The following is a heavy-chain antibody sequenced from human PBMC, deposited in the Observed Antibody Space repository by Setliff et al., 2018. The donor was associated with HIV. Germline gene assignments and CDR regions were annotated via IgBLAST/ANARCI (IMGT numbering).Heavy chain of an antibody. J-gene: IGHJ5*02. CDR3: ARVPVAGANWFDP. CDR2: VSQSGST. V-gene: IGHV4-39*01. D-gene: IGHD2-21*01. CDR1: GVSINRTDHY. Sequence: PPETLSLTCSVSGVSINRTDHYWGWIRQSPGKRLEWIGSVSQSGSTYYNPSLKSRITISVDRSKNLFSLKLISVTAADQGVYYCARVPVAGANWFDPWGLGTLVTVSS.